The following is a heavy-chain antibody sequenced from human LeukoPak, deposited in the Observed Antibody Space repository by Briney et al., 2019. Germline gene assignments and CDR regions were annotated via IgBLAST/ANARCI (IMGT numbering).Heavy chain of an antibody. D-gene: IGHD2-2*01. V-gene: IGHV3-23*01. CDR1: GGSISSYY. CDR2: ISGSGGST. CDR3: AKGDCSSTSCYSYGYYYYGMDV. J-gene: IGHJ6*02. Sequence: ETLSLTCTVSGGSISSYYWSWIRQPPGKGLEWVSAISGSGGSTYYADSVKGRFTISRDNSKNTLYLQMNSLRAEDTAVYYCAKGDCSSTSCYSYGYYYYGMDVWGQGTTVTVSS.